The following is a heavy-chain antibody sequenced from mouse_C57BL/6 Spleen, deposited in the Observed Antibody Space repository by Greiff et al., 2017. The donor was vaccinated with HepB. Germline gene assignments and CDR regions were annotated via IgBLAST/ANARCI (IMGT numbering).Heavy chain of an antibody. V-gene: IGHV1-80*01. Sequence: QVQLKQSGAELVKPGASVKISCKASGYAFSSYWMNWVKQRPGKGLEWIGQIYPGDGDTNYNGKVKGKATLTADKSSSTAYMQLSSLTSEDSAVYFCAREPQLGFDVWGTGTTVTVSS. CDR2: IYPGDGDT. J-gene: IGHJ1*03. CDR3: AREPQLGFDV. CDR1: GYAFSSYW.